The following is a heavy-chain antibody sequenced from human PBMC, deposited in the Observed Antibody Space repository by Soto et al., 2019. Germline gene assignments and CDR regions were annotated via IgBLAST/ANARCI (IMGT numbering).Heavy chain of an antibody. CDR2: INHSGST. CDR3: ARAGYYGSGSRSIRYYYYYMDV. D-gene: IGHD3-10*01. Sequence: QVQLQQWGAGLLKPSETLSLTCAVYGGSFSGYYWSWIRQPPGKGLEWIGEINHSGSTNYNPSLKSRVTISVDTSENQFSLKLSSVTAADTAVYYCARAGYYGSGSRSIRYYYYYMDVWGKGTTVTVSS. J-gene: IGHJ6*03. V-gene: IGHV4-34*01. CDR1: GGSFSGYY.